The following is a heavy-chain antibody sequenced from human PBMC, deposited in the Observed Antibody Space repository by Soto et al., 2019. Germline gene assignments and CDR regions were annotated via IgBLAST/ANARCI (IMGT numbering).Heavy chain of an antibody. CDR3: AKGSEVARQELDY. Sequence: QVQLVESGGGVVQPGRSLRLSCAASGFTFSYFGMHWVRQAPGKGLAWVAVISFDGSDKYYSDSVKGRFTISRDNSKNTLFLQMSSLRVQDTAVYYCAKGSEVARQELDYWGQGTLVTASP. CDR2: ISFDGSDK. D-gene: IGHD2-15*01. CDR1: GFTFSYFG. J-gene: IGHJ4*02. V-gene: IGHV3-30*18.